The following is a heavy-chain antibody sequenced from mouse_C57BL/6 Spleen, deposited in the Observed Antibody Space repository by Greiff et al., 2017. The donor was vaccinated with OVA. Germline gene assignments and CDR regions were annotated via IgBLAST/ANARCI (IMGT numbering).Heavy chain of an antibody. V-gene: IGHV1-61*01. Sequence: QVQLQQPGAELVRPGSSVKLSCKASGYTFTSYWMDWVKPRPGPGLAWIGNIYPSDSETHYNQKFKDKATLTVDKSSSTAYMQLSSLTSEDAAVYYCARHPYAMDYWGQGTSVTVSS. CDR1: GYTFTSYW. CDR3: ARHPYAMDY. CDR2: IYPSDSET. J-gene: IGHJ4*01.